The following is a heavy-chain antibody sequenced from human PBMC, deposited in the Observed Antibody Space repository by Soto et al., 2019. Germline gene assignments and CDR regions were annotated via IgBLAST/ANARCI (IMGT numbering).Heavy chain of an antibody. CDR2: INPSGGST. CDR1: GYTFTSYY. Sequence: ASVKVSCKASGYTFTSYYMHWVRQAPGQGLEWMGIINPSGGSTSYAQKFQGRVTMTRDTSTSTVYMELSSLRSEDTAVYYCARDPSIAAAGISTDRWFQSENWYFDLWGRGTLVTVSS. CDR3: ARDPSIAAAGISTDRWFQSENWYFDL. D-gene: IGHD6-13*01. V-gene: IGHV1-46*03. J-gene: IGHJ2*01.